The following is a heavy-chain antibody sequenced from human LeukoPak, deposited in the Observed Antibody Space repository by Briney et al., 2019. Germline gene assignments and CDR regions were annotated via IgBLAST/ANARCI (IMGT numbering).Heavy chain of an antibody. V-gene: IGHV3-23*01. CDR1: GFTFRTYA. J-gene: IGHJ4*02. CDR2: VTGSGIDT. D-gene: IGHD3-3*01. Sequence: PGGSLRLSCAASGFTFRTYAMSWVRQAPGMGLEWVATVTGSGIDTYVADSVRGRFPISRDNSRNTLFLQMTSLGVEDTAIYFCAKDLRTYNDFGPFYFDSWGQGVLVT. CDR3: AKDLRTYNDFGPFYFDS.